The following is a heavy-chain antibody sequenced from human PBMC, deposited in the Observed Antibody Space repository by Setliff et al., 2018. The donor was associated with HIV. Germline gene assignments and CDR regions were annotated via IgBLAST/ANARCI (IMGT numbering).Heavy chain of an antibody. V-gene: IGHV4-39*07. J-gene: IGHJ4*02. CDR3: ARVGYYDTSFDY. CDR1: GGSISSSSYY. CDR2: IYYSGST. Sequence: SETLSLTCTVSGGSISSSSYYWDWIRQPPGKGLEWIGSIYYSGSTYYNPSLKSRVTISVDTPRSQFSLKLSSVTAADTAVYYCARVGYYDTSFDYWGQGTLVTVSS. D-gene: IGHD3-22*01.